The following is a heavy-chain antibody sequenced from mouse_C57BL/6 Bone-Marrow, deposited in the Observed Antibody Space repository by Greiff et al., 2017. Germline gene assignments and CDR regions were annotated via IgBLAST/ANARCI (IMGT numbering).Heavy chain of an antibody. D-gene: IGHD1-1*01. Sequence: VQLKESGAELVRPGASVKLSCTASGFNIKDDYMHWVKQRPEQGLEWIGWIDPENGDTEYASKFQGKATITADPSSNTAYLQLSSLTSEDTAVYYCTKPLITTVVATDFYAMDYWGQGTSVTVSS. CDR1: GFNIKDDY. V-gene: IGHV14-4*01. J-gene: IGHJ4*01. CDR2: IDPENGDT. CDR3: TKPLITTVVATDFYAMDY.